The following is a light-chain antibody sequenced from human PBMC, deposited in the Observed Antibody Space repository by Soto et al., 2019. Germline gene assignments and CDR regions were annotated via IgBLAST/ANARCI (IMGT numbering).Light chain of an antibody. J-gene: IGLJ2*01. Sequence: QSALTQPASVSGSPGQSITISCTGTSSDVGGYNYVSWYQQHPGKAPKLMIYDVSNRPSGVSNRFSGSKSGNTASLTISGLQAEDEADYYFRSYTGSSTLDVVFGGGTKVTVL. CDR1: SSDVGGYNY. CDR2: DVS. CDR3: RSYTGSSTLDVV. V-gene: IGLV2-14*01.